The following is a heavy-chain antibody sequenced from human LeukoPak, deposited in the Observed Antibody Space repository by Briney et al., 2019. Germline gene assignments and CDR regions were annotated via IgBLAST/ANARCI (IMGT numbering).Heavy chain of an antibody. CDR1: GGTFSRYA. CDR2: IIPVLGTA. V-gene: IGHV1-69*13. CDR3: ARDNSVRDEAWWFNP. Sequence: ASVKVSCKASGGTFSRYAISWVRQAPGQGLEWMGGIIPVLGTANYAQTFQNKVTITADESTSTAYMELSSLTSEDTAVYYCARDNSVRDEAWWFNPWGQGTLVTVSS. J-gene: IGHJ5*02. D-gene: IGHD5-24*01.